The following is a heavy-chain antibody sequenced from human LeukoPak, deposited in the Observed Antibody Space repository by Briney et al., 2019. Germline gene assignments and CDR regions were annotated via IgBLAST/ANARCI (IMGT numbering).Heavy chain of an antibody. CDR1: GYTFTGYY. CDR2: INPNSGGT. V-gene: IGHV1-2*02. D-gene: IGHD3-16*02. CDR3: ARVPRRLSLYNNYHYIDV. Sequence: ASVKVSCKASGYTFTGYYMHWVRQAPGQGLEWMGWINPNSGGTNYAQKFQGRVTMTRDTSISTAYMELSRLRSDDTAVYYCARVPRRLSLYNNYHYIDVWGTGTTVTVSS. J-gene: IGHJ6*03.